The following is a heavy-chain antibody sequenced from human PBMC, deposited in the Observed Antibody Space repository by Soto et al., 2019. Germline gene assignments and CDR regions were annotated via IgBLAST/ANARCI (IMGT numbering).Heavy chain of an antibody. Sequence: PGGSLRLSCAASGFTFSSYSMNWVRQAPGKGLEWVSSISSSSSYIYYADSVKGRFTISRDNAKNSLYPQMNSLRAEDTAVYYCARGGAMVATYYYYSMDVWGQGTTVTVSS. V-gene: IGHV3-21*01. CDR3: ARGGAMVATYYYYSMDV. J-gene: IGHJ6*02. CDR2: ISSSSSYI. CDR1: GFTFSSYS. D-gene: IGHD5-18*01.